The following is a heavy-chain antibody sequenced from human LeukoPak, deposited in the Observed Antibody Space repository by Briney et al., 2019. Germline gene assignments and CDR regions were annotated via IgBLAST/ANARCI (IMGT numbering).Heavy chain of an antibody. CDR3: ARGTSIPAALLTFDY. J-gene: IGHJ4*02. CDR2: IYYSGST. V-gene: IGHV4-30-4*08. Sequence: PSQTLSLTCTVSGGSISSGDYYWSWIRQPPGKGLEWVGYIYYSGSTYYNPSLKSRVTISVDTSKNQSSLKLSSVTAADTAVYYCARGTSIPAALLTFDYWGQGTLVTVSS. D-gene: IGHD2-2*01. CDR1: GGSISSGDYY.